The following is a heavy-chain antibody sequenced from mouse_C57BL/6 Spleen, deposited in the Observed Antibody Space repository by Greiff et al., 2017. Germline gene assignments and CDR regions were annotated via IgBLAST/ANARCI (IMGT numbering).Heavy chain of an antibody. CDR2: ISNKANGYTT. J-gene: IGHJ3*01. CDR1: GFTFTDYY. CDR3: ASLYYDYEGFAY. Sequence: EVKLVESGGGLVQPGGSLSLSCAASGFTFTDYYMSWVRQPPGKALEWLGFISNKANGYTTEYSASVKGRFTISRDNSQSILYLQMNALGAEDSASYCGASLYYDYEGFAYWGQGTLVTVSA. V-gene: IGHV7-3*01. D-gene: IGHD2-4*01.